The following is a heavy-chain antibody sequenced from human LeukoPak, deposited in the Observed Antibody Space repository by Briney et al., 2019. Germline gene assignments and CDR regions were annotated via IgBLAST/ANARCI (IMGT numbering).Heavy chain of an antibody. D-gene: IGHD3-10*01. CDR3: ASSRGFMDV. Sequence: SQTLSLICAISGDSVSSNCVAWNWIRQSPSRGLEWLGRTYYRSKWYNDYAVSVRSRITINPDTSKNQFSLQLNSVTPEDTAVYYCASSRGFMDVWGQGTTVTVSS. CDR1: GDSVSSNCVA. J-gene: IGHJ6*02. V-gene: IGHV6-1*01. CDR2: TYYRSKWYN.